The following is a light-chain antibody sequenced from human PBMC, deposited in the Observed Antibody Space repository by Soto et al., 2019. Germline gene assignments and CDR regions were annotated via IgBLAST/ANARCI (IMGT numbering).Light chain of an antibody. CDR1: SNDVGGYNY. CDR3: SSYTSSSTLVV. J-gene: IGLJ2*01. CDR2: EVS. V-gene: IGLV2-14*01. Sequence: QSALTQPASVSGSPGQSITISCTGTSNDVGGYNYVSWCQQHPGKAPKLMIYEVSNRPSGVSNRFSGSKSGNTASLTISGLQAEDEADYYCSSYTSSSTLVVFGGGTKLTVL.